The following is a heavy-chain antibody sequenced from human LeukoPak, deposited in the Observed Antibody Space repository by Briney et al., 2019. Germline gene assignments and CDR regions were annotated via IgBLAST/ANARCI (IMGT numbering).Heavy chain of an antibody. CDR2: IYYSGST. V-gene: IGHV4-31*03. J-gene: IGHJ6*02. D-gene: IGHD4-23*01. CDR1: GGSISSGGYY. Sequence: PSETLSLTCTVSGGSISSGGYYWSWIRQHPGKGLEWIGYIYYSGSTYYNPSLKSRVTISVDTSKNQFSLKLSSVTAADTAVYYCARLRWTTASPQGYYGMDVWGQGTTVTVSS. CDR3: ARLRWTTASPQGYYGMDV.